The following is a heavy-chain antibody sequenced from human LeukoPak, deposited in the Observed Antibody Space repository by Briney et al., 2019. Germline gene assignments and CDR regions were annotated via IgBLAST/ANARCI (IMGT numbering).Heavy chain of an antibody. D-gene: IGHD5-12*01. CDR2: INHSGST. Sequence: SETLSLTCAVYGGSFSGYYWSWIRQPPGKGLEWIGEINHSGSTNYNPSLKSRVTISVDTSKNQFSLKLSSVTAADTAVYYCARDRRYSGYDYWGQGTLVTVSS. J-gene: IGHJ4*02. CDR3: ARDRRYSGYDY. V-gene: IGHV4-34*01. CDR1: GGSFSGYY.